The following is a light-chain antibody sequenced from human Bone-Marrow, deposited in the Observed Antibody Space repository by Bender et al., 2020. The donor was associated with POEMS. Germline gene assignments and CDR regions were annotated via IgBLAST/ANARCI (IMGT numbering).Light chain of an antibody. J-gene: IGLJ3*02. V-gene: IGLV2-18*02. Sequence: QSALTQPPSVSGSPGQSITISCTATVSDISQYNRVSWYQQSPGSAPKLVIYEVTKRASGVPGRFSGSRSGDTATLTISGLQTEDEADYYCCSYAGSRVFGGGTTLTVL. CDR3: CSYAGSRV. CDR1: VSDISQYNR. CDR2: EVT.